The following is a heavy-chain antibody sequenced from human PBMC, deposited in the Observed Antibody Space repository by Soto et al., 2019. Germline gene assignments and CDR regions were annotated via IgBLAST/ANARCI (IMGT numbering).Heavy chain of an antibody. V-gene: IGHV3-23*01. CDR1: GFTFSNYA. D-gene: IGHD4-17*01. Sequence: PGGSLRLSCAASGFTFSNYAMSWVRQAPGKGLEWVSGISASGGTTYYADSVKGRFTVSRDSSKNTLSLQLSSLRVEDTAVYYCAKDHNGDYVGGFEFWGHGTMVTVSS. J-gene: IGHJ3*01. CDR2: ISASGGTT. CDR3: AKDHNGDYVGGFEF.